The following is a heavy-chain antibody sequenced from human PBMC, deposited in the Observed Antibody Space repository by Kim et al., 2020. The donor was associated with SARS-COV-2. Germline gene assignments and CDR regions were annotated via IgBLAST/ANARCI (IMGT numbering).Heavy chain of an antibody. V-gene: IGHV1-69*13. CDR1: GGTFSSYA. CDR2: IIPIFGTA. CDR3: ARGNWGYYGSGSEGMDV. Sequence: SVKVYCKASGGTFSSYAISWVRQAPGQGLEWMGGIIPIFGTANYAQKFQGRVTITADESTSTAYMELSSLRSEDTAVYYCARGNWGYYGSGSEGMDVWGQGTTVTVSS. D-gene: IGHD3-10*01. J-gene: IGHJ6*02.